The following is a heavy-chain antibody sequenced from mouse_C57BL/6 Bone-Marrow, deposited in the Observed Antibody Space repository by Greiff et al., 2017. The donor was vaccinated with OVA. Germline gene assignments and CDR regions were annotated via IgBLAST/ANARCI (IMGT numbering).Heavy chain of an antibody. D-gene: IGHD1-1*01. CDR3: ARDHYGSSYPLDY. CDR1: GFTFSSYA. CDR2: ISDGGSYT. V-gene: IGHV5-4*01. J-gene: IGHJ4*01. Sequence: EVNVVESGGGLVKPGGSLKLSCAASGFTFSSYAMSWVRQTPEKRLEWVATISDGGSYTYYPDNVKGRFTISRDNAKNNLYLQMSHLKSEDTAMYYCARDHYGSSYPLDYWGQGTSVTVSS.